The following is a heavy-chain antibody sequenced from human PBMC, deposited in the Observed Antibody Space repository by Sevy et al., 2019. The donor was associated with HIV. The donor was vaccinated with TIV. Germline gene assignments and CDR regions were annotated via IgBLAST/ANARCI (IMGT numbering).Heavy chain of an antibody. V-gene: IGHV5-51*01. CDR1: GYNITSYW. CDR3: AGQWSGSADY. CDR2: INPRDSDT. Sequence: GESLKISCKGSGYNITSYWIGWVRQMPGKGLEWMGTINPRDSDTRYIPSFQGQVTISVDKSINTAYLQGSSLKASDTAMYYCAGQWSGSADYWGQGTMVTVSS. D-gene: IGHD6-25*01. J-gene: IGHJ4*02.